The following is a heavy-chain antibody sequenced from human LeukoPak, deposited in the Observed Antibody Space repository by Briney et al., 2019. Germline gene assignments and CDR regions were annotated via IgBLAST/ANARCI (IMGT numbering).Heavy chain of an antibody. D-gene: IGHD1-26*01. Sequence: ASVKVSDKSSGYTFTSDYMNWVRQAPGQGLEWMGIVHSSGGVIKYAQEFQDRLTVTRDTSTSTIYMELSSLRSEDAAVYYCAGSSHQRNWFDPWGQGTLVIVSS. CDR1: GYTFTSDY. V-gene: IGHV1-46*01. CDR2: VHSSGGVI. J-gene: IGHJ5*01. CDR3: AGSSHQRNWFDP.